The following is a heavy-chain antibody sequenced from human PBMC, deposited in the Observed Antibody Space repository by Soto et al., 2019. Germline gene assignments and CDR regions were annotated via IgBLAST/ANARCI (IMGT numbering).Heavy chain of an antibody. CDR3: ATQLIAAGNHFRD. V-gene: IGHV4-59*01. J-gene: IGHJ4*02. CDR2: IYYSGST. Sequence: SETLSLTCTVSGGSISSYYWSWLRQPPGKGLEWIGYIYYSGSTNYNPSLKSRVTISVDTSKNQFSLKLSSVTAADTAVYYCATQLIAAGNHFRDWGQGTLVTVSS. D-gene: IGHD6-13*01. CDR1: GGSISSYY.